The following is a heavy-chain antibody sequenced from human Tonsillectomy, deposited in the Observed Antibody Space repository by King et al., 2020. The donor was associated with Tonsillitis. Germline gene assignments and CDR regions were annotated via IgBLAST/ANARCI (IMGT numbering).Heavy chain of an antibody. D-gene: IGHD3-22*01. CDR1: GFTVCSNY. CDR3: ARDEYYYDSSGYPEYFQH. V-gene: IGHV3-53*01. CDR2: IYSGGST. J-gene: IGHJ1*01. Sequence: VQLVESGGGLIQPGGSLRLSCAASGFTVCSNYMSWVRQAPGKGLEWVSVIYSGGSTYYADSVKGRFTISRDNSKNTLYLQMNSLRAEDTAVYYCARDEYYYDSSGYPEYFQHWGQGTLVTVSA.